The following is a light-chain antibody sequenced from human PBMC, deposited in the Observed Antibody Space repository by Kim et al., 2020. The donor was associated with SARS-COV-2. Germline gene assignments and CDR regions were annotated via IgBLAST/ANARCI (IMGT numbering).Light chain of an antibody. V-gene: IGKV3-11*01. CDR1: QSVSSY. Sequence: PGERATLSCRASQSVSSYLAGYRQKPGQAPRLLIYDASNRATGIPARFSGSGSGTDFTLTISSLEPEDFAVYYCQQELTFGGGTKVDIK. CDR3: QQELT. J-gene: IGKJ4*01. CDR2: DAS.